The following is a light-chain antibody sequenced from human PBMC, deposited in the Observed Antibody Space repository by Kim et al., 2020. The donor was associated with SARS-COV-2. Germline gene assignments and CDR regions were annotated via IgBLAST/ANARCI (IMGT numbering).Light chain of an antibody. CDR2: LNSDGRH. V-gene: IGLV4-69*01. CDR3: QTWGSGILV. CDR1: SGHNSYA. J-gene: IGLJ3*02. Sequence: QLVLTQSPSASASLGASVKVTCTLSSGHNSYAIAWHQQQPEKGPRFLMKLNSDGRHTRGDGIPDRFSGSSSGAERYLTITSLQSEDEADYYCQTWGSGILVFGGGTKLTVL.